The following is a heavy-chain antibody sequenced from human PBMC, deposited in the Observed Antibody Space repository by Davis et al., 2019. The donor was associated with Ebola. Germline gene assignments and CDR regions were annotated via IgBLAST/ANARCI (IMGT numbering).Heavy chain of an antibody. J-gene: IGHJ6*02. CDR3: ARGGLEDYYYYGMDV. CDR2: ISAYNGNT. Sequence: ASVKVSCKASGGTFSSYAISWVRQAPGQGLEWMGWISAYNGNTNYAQKLQGRVTMTTDTSTSTAYMELRSLRSDDTAVYYCARGGLEDYYYYGMDVWGQGTTVTVSS. D-gene: IGHD3-3*01. CDR1: GGTFSSYA. V-gene: IGHV1-18*01.